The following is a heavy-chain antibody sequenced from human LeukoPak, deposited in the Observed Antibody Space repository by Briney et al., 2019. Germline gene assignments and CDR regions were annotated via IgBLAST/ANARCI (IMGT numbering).Heavy chain of an antibody. Sequence: GGSLRLSCAASGFTFSTYAMSWVRQAPGKGLEWVSAFSGSGGNTYYADSVKGRFTISRDNSKNTLYLQMNSLRDEDTAIYYCATYRQVLLPFESWGQGTLVTVSS. CDR3: ATYRQVLLPFES. J-gene: IGHJ4*02. V-gene: IGHV3-23*01. CDR1: GFTFSTYA. D-gene: IGHD2-8*02. CDR2: FSGSGGNT.